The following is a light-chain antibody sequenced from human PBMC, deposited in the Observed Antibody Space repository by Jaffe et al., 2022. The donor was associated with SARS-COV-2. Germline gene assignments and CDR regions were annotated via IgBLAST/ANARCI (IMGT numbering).Light chain of an antibody. CDR3: QQRTSWPLT. CDR2: DAS. V-gene: IGKV3-11*01. J-gene: IGKJ4*01. CDR1: QSVSIY. Sequence: EIVLTQSPATLSLSPGERATLSCRASQSVSIYLAWYQQKPGQAPRLLIYDASNRATGIPARFSGSGSGTDFTLTIGRLESEDFAVYYCQQRTSWPLTFGGGTKVEIK.